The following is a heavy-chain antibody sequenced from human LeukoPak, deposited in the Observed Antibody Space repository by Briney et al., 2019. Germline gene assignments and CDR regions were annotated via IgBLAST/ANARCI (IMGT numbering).Heavy chain of an antibody. V-gene: IGHV3-23*05. J-gene: IGHJ4*02. D-gene: IGHD4-23*01. CDR2: VSSSGSDT. CDR3: ARRVLGAVGYFDY. CDR1: GFIFTTYA. Sequence: GGSLRLSCAASGFIFTTYAMGWVRQLPGKGLEWVSSVSSSGSDTYYTSSVKGRFTISRDNSKNTLYLQVNSLRVEDTAVYYCARRVLGAVGYFDYWGQGAPVTVSS.